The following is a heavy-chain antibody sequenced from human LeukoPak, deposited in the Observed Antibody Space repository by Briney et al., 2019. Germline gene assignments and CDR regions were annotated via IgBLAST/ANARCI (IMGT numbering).Heavy chain of an antibody. D-gene: IGHD3-3*01. Sequence: ASVKVSCKASGYTFTTYDINWVRQATGQGLEWMGWMNPNSGNTGYAQKFQGRVAMTRNTSISTAYMELSSLRSEDTAVYYCARSGVTIFGVVTQDYWGQGTLVTVSS. CDR2: MNPNSGNT. CDR1: GYTFTTYD. V-gene: IGHV1-8*02. J-gene: IGHJ4*02. CDR3: ARSGVTIFGVVTQDY.